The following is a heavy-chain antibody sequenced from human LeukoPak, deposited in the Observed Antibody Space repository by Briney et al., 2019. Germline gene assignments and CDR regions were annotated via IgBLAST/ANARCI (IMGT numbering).Heavy chain of an antibody. D-gene: IGHD5-12*01. CDR3: ARDKIQWLRYSYFDY. CDR2: TSGSSGSTI. J-gene: IGHJ4*02. CDR1: GFAFSSHG. V-gene: IGHV3-48*01. Sequence: GGSLRLSCAASGFAFSSHGMHWVRQAPGKGLEWLSYTSGSSGSTIYYAQSVRGRFTISRDDAKNTLYLQMNSLRADDTAVYFCARDKIQWLRYSYFDYWGQGVLVTVSS.